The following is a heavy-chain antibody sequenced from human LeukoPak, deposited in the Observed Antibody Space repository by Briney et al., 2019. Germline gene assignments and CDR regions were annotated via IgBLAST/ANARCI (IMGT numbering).Heavy chain of an antibody. CDR3: AKEACGGSCTSDYFDY. V-gene: IGHV3-30*18. Sequence: GRSLRLSCAASGFIFSSHGLHWVRQAPGKGLEWVAVISYDGSTKYYADSVKGRLTISRDNSRNTVYLQMNSLRAEDTAVYYCAKEACGGSCTSDYFDYWGQGTLVTVSS. CDR2: ISYDGSTK. D-gene: IGHD2-15*01. J-gene: IGHJ4*02. CDR1: GFIFSSHG.